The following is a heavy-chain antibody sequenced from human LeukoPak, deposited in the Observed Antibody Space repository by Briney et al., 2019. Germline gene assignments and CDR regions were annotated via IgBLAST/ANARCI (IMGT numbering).Heavy chain of an antibody. CDR3: AKSSPSCSGGSCLVFDY. J-gene: IGHJ4*02. V-gene: IGHV3-23*01. CDR2: ISGSGGST. CDR1: GFTFSSYA. D-gene: IGHD2-15*01. Sequence: PGGSLRLSCAASGFTFSSYAMSWVRQAPGKGLEWVSAISGSGGSTYYADSVKGRFTISRDNSKNTLYLQMNSLRAEDTAVYYCAKSSPSCSGGSCLVFDYWGQGTLVTVSS.